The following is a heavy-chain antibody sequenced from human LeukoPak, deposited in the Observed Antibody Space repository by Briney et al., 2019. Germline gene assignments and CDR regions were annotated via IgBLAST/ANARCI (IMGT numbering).Heavy chain of an antibody. CDR2: INSDGSST. J-gene: IGHJ6*02. Sequence: GRSLRLSCAASGFTFSSYWMHWVRQAPGKGLVWVSRINSDGSSTSYADSVKGRFTISRDNAKNTLYLQMNSLRAEDTAVYYCARVRPDSPDYYYGMDVWGQGTTVTVSS. D-gene: IGHD2-21*01. V-gene: IGHV3-74*01. CDR3: ARVRPDSPDYYYGMDV. CDR1: GFTFSSYW.